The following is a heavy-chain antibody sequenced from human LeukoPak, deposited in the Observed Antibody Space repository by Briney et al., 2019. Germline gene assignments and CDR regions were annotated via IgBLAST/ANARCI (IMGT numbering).Heavy chain of an antibody. D-gene: IGHD4-17*01. J-gene: IGHJ4*02. CDR3: ARHGDYGDYGDYFDY. V-gene: IGHV4-39*01. CDR2: IYYSGST. CDR1: GCSISISSYY. Sequence: PSKTLTLTCTVSGCSISISSYYWGWIRQPPGQELEWIGSIYYSGSTYYNQSLKSRATISVDTSKNQLCLKLSSVNAADTAVYYCARHGDYGDYGDYFDYWGQGILVNV.